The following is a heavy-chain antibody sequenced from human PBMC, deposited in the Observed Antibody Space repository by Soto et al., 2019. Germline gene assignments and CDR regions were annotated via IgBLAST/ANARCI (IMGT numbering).Heavy chain of an antibody. CDR1: GGTFSSFA. CDR3: AACGGYCYSYDAFDI. Sequence: RASVKVSCKASGGTFSSFAISWVRQAPGQGLEWMGGIIPIFGTANYAQKVQGRVTITADKSTSTAYMELSSLRSEDTAVYYCAACGGYCYSYDAFDIWGQGTMVTVSS. V-gene: IGHV1-69*06. CDR2: IIPIFGTA. D-gene: IGHD2-21*02. J-gene: IGHJ3*02.